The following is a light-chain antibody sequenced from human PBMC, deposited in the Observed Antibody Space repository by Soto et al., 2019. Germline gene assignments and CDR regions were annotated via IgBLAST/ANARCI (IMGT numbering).Light chain of an antibody. V-gene: IGKV2-28*01. J-gene: IGKJ4*01. Sequence: EIVLTQSPLSLPVTPGKPASISCRTSQNLLHSNGYNYLNWYLQTPGQSPQLLIYLGSNRASGVTDRFSGSGSGSDFTLRIKRVEAEDVGLYVGEQGLATPFTFGGGTKVEIK. CDR3: EQGLATPFT. CDR1: QNLLHSNGYNY. CDR2: LGS.